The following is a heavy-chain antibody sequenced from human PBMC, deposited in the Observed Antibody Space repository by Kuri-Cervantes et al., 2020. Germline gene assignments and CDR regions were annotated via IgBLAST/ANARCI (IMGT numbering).Heavy chain of an antibody. Sequence: SETLSLTCAVSGGSISSGGYSWSWIRQPPGKGLEWIGYIYHSGSTYYNPSLKSRVTISVDRSKNQFSLKLSSVTAEDTAVYYCAKDSTRSGAFDYWGQGTLVTVSS. J-gene: IGHJ4*02. V-gene: IGHV4-30-2*02. CDR2: IYHSGST. CDR1: GGSISSGGYS. CDR3: AKDSTRSGAFDY. D-gene: IGHD6-13*01.